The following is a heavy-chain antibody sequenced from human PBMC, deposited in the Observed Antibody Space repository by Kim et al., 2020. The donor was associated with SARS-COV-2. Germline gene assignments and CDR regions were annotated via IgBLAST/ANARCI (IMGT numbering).Heavy chain of an antibody. CDR3: ARDMPRHFDFWSGYSYYYYCGMDV. D-gene: IGHD3-3*01. CDR1: GYTFTSYA. J-gene: IGHJ6*02. CDR2: INAGDGNT. Sequence: ASVKVSCKASGYTFTSYAMNWVRQAPGQRLEWMGWINAGDGNTKYSQKFQGRVTITRDTSASTAYMELSSLRSEDTAVYYCARDMPRHFDFWSGYSYYYYCGMDVWGQGTTVTVSS. V-gene: IGHV1-3*01.